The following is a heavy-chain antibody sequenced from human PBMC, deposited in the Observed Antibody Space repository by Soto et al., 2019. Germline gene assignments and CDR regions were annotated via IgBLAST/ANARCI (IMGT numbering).Heavy chain of an antibody. CDR1: GYTFTSYA. V-gene: IGHV1-3*04. D-gene: IGHD2-2*01. CDR3: ARAGDDCSAAKCYAIDY. J-gene: IGHJ4*02. CDR2: INTGKGNT. Sequence: ASVNVSCKASGYTFTSYAMHWVRQAPGQRLEWMGWINTGKGNTKYSQKFQGRVTITSDTSASTAYMELSSLRSEDTAMYYCARAGDDCSAAKCYAIDYWGQGTPVTVSS.